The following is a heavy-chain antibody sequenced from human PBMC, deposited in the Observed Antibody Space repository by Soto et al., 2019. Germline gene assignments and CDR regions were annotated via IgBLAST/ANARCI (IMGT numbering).Heavy chain of an antibody. D-gene: IGHD2-21*02. J-gene: IGHJ4*02. V-gene: IGHV4-59*08. CDR2: IYYSAST. Sequence: SETLSLTCTVSGDSISKYYCSWIRQSPGKGLEWIGYIYYSASTNYSPSLKSRVTISVDTSKNQFSLNLSSVTAADTAVYYCARHLPYCGGDCYSLDYWGQGTLVTVSS. CDR3: ARHLPYCGGDCYSLDY. CDR1: GDSISKYY.